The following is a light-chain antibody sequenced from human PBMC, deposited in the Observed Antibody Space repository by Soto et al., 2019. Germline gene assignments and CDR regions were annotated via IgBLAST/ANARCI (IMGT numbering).Light chain of an antibody. J-gene: IGLJ2*01. CDR3: GTWDSSLSGVV. V-gene: IGLV1-51*02. CDR1: SPKNGNSY. CDR2: ENN. Sequence: QSVLTPPPSVSAAPGPKGTISCSGSSPKNGNSYVSWYQQLPGTAPKLLIYENNKRPSGIPDRFSGSKSGTSATLGITGLQTGDEADYYCGTWDSSLSGVVFGGGTKVTVL.